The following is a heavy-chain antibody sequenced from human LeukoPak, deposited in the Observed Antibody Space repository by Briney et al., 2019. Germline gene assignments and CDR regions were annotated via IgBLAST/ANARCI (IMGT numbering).Heavy chain of an antibody. CDR3: ARLTSGSYYPYYYYYMDV. CDR2: IYTSGST. CDR1: GGSISSYY. J-gene: IGHJ6*03. D-gene: IGHD1-26*01. V-gene: IGHV4-4*09. Sequence: SETLSLTCTVSGGSISSYYWGWIRQPPGKGLEWIGYIYTSGSTNYNPSLKSRVTISVDTSKNQFSLKLSSVTAADTAVYYCARLTSGSYYPYYYYYMDVWGKGTTVTVSS.